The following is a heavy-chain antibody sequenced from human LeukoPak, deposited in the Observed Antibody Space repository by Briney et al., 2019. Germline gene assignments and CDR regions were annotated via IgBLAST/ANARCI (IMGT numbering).Heavy chain of an antibody. V-gene: IGHV1-46*01. D-gene: IGHD2/OR15-2a*01. CDR2: INPSGGGT. Sequence: ASVKVSCKASGYTFTNYFMHWVRQAPGQGLEWMGVINPSGGGTTYAQRFQGRVTMTRDTSTSTVHMELSSLRSEDAAVYYCARGQNKCLGHWGQGTLVTVSS. CDR1: GYTFTNYF. J-gene: IGHJ4*02. CDR3: ARGQNKCLGH.